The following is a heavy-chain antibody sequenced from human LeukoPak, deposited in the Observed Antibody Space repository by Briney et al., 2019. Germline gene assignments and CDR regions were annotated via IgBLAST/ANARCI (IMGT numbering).Heavy chain of an antibody. CDR2: IYYSGST. CDR1: GGSISSGGYY. Sequence: SETLSLTCTVSGGSISSGGYYWSWIRQHPGKGLEWIGYIYYSGSTYYNPSLKSRVTISVDTSKNQFSLKLSSVTAADTAVYYCARGDLFVAGRSAQNYYTDVWGKGTTVTVSS. CDR3: ARGDLFVAGRSAQNYYTDV. J-gene: IGHJ6*03. D-gene: IGHD3-3*01. V-gene: IGHV4-31*03.